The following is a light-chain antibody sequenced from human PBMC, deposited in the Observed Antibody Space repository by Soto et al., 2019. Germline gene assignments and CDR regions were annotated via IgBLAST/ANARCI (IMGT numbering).Light chain of an antibody. J-gene: IGKJ2*01. CDR2: AAS. V-gene: IGKV1-39*01. CDR1: QSISSY. Sequence: DIHMTQSPSSLSASVGDRVTITCRAIQSISSYLNWYQQKPGKAPKLLIYAASSLQSGVPSRFSGSGSGTDFTLTISSLQPEDFATYYCQQSYSTPPTFGQGTKLEIK. CDR3: QQSYSTPPT.